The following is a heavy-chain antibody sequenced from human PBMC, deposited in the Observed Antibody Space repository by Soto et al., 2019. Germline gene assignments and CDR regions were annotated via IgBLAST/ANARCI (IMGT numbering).Heavy chain of an antibody. CDR2: IYHSGST. D-gene: IGHD2-15*01. J-gene: IGHJ6*02. Sequence: KTSETLSLTCTVSGGSISSSNWWSWVRQPPGKGLEWIGEIYHSGSTNYNPSLKSRVTISVDKSKNQFSLKLSSVTAADTAVYYCARAGHCSGGSCLTYYYYYGMDVWGQGTTVTVSS. CDR1: GGSISSSNW. V-gene: IGHV4-4*02. CDR3: ARAGHCSGGSCLTYYYYYGMDV.